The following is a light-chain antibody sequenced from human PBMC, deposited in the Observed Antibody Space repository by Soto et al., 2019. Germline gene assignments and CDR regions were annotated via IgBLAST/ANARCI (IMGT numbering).Light chain of an antibody. V-gene: IGLV2-14*01. CDR1: SSDVGGNKF. CDR2: DVS. Sequence: QSVLTQPASVSGSPGQSITISWTGTSSDVGGNKFVSWYQHHPGRAPKVIISDVSHRPSGVSNRFSGSKSGSTASLTISGLQTEDEADYYCCSYTSSNTYVFGSGTKVTVL. CDR3: CSYTSSNTYV. J-gene: IGLJ1*01.